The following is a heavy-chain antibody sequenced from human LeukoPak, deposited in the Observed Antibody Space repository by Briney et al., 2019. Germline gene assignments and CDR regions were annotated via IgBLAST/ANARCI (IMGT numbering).Heavy chain of an antibody. V-gene: IGHV3-33*06. CDR2: IWYDGSNK. J-gene: IGHJ6*03. D-gene: IGHD2-2*01. CDR1: GFTFSSYG. Sequence: GGSLRLPCAASGFTFSSYGMHWVRQAPGKGLEWVAVIWYDGSNKYYADSVKGRFTISRDNSKNTLYLQMNSLRAEDTAVYYCAKGGGEEVVVVPAAIASYYYMDVWGKGTTVTVSS. CDR3: AKGGGEEVVVVPAAIASYYYMDV.